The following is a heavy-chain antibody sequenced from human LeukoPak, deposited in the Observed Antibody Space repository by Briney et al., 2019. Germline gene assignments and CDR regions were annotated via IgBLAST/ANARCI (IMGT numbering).Heavy chain of an antibody. CDR2: FYTGGTA. Sequence: RPGGSLRLSCAASGFTVSSSYMSWVRQAPGKGLEWVSVFYTGGTAYYVDSVKGRFTISRDNSKNTLYLQMNSLKAEDTAVYFCARDQLGGFCDSTSCHNNFYSWGQGTLVTVSS. D-gene: IGHD2-2*02. V-gene: IGHV3-53*01. CDR3: ARDQLGGFCDSTSCHNNFYS. J-gene: IGHJ4*02. CDR1: GFTVSSSY.